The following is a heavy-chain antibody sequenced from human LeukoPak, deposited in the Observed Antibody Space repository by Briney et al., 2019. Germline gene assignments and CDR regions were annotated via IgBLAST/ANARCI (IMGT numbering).Heavy chain of an antibody. V-gene: IGHV3-48*01. CDR2: ISSSSSTI. D-gene: IGHD3-22*01. CDR3: ARDGGYYDSSGYYL. J-gene: IGHJ4*02. CDR1: GFTFSSYE. Sequence: GGSLRLSCAASGFTFSSYEMNWVRQAPGKGLEWVSYISSSSSTIYYADSVKGRFTISRDNAKNSLYLQMNSPRAEDTAVYYCARDGGYYDSSGYYLWGQGTLVTVSS.